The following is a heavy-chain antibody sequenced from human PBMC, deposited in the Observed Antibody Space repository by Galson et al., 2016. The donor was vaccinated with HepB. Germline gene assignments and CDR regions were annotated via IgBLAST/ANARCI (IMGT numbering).Heavy chain of an antibody. CDR1: GFTFSTYA. CDR3: VQGSTAPAV. V-gene: IGHV3-23*01. D-gene: IGHD2-2*01. Sequence: SLRLSCAASGFTFSTYAMSWVRQAPGKGLEVVSSIRRSGDSTDYADSVKGRFTISRDNSKNTLSLQMNSLTADDTAIYYCVQGSTAPAVWGKGTTVTVSS. CDR2: IRRSGDST. J-gene: IGHJ6*04.